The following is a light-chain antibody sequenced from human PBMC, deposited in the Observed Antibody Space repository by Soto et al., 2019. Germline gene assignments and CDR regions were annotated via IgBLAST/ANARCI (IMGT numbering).Light chain of an antibody. CDR2: GAS. V-gene: IGKV3-15*01. J-gene: IGKJ4*01. Sequence: EIVMTQSPATLSVSPGERATLSCRASQSVSSNLAWYQQIPGQAPRLLIYGASTRATGTPARFSGSGSGTEFTLTVASLQSEDFVVYYCQQYDAWPLTFGGETKVEI. CDR1: QSVSSN. CDR3: QQYDAWPLT.